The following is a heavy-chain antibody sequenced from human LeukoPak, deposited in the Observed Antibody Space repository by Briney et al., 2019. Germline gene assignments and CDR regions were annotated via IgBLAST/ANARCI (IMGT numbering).Heavy chain of an antibody. J-gene: IGHJ4*02. D-gene: IGHD5-18*01. CDR3: ARDWIQFSSNY. CDR1: GFTFSSYW. V-gene: IGHV3-7*04. CDR2: IKQDGSEK. Sequence: GGSLRLSCAASGFTFSSYWMSWVRQAPGKGLEWVANIKQDGSEKYYVDSVKGRFIISRDNAKNSLYLQMNSLRAEVTAVYYCARDWIQFSSNYGGKGTLVTVSS.